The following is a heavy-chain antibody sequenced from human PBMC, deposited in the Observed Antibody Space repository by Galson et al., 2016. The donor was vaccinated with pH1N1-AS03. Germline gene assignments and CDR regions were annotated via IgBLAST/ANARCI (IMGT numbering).Heavy chain of an antibody. Sequence: SLRLSCAASGFTSSSHGMHWVRQTPGKGLEWVAVIWHDGSEKYYADSVKGRFTISRENSKNTLYLQMNSLRAEDTAVYYCARDRHYYDYIWGTYRYDWYFDLWGRGTLVTVSS. CDR1: GFTSSSHG. D-gene: IGHD3-16*02. J-gene: IGHJ2*01. CDR2: IWHDGSEK. V-gene: IGHV3-33*01. CDR3: ARDRHYYDYIWGTYRYDWYFDL.